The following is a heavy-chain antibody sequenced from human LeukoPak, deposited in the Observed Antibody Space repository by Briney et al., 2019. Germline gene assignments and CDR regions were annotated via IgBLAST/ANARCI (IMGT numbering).Heavy chain of an antibody. CDR3: AKGPTHPVTVGATGYFDY. D-gene: IGHD1-26*01. V-gene: IGHV3-30*18. Sequence: PGGSLRLSCAASGFTFSSYGMHWVRQAPGKGLEWVAVISYDGSNKYYADSVKGRFTISRDNSKNTLYLQMNSLRAEDTAVYYCAKGPTHPVTVGATGYFDYWGQGTLVTVSS. J-gene: IGHJ4*02. CDR1: GFTFSSYG. CDR2: ISYDGSNK.